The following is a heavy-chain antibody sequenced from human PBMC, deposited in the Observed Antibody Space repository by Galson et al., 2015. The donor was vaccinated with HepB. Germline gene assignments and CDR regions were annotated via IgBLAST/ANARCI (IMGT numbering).Heavy chain of an antibody. J-gene: IGHJ6*02. Sequence: SLRLSCAASGFTFSSHSMNWVRQAPGKGLEWVSYISSSSSTTYYADSVKGRFTVSRDNAKNSLYLQMNSLRDEDTAVYYCARALPISSHCSYGTDVCGQGTTVTVSS. V-gene: IGHV3-48*02. CDR2: ISSSSSTT. CDR1: GFTFSSHS. D-gene: IGHD3-10*02. CDR3: ARALPISSHCSYGTDV.